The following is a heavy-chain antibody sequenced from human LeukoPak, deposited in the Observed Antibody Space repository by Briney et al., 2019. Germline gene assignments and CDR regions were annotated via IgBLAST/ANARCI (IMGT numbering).Heavy chain of an antibody. V-gene: IGHV4-59*11. CDR1: GGSISSHY. J-gene: IGHJ1*01. Sequence: SETLSLTCTVSGGSISSHYWSWIRQPPGKGLEWIGYIYYSGSTNYNPSLKSRVTISVDTSKNQFSLKLSSVTAADTAVYYCARTPVSGSYFGSFQHWGQGTLVTVSS. D-gene: IGHD1-26*01. CDR2: IYYSGST. CDR3: ARTPVSGSYFGSFQH.